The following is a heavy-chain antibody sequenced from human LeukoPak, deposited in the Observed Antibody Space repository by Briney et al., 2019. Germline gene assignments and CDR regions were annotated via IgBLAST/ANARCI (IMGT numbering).Heavy chain of an antibody. D-gene: IGHD4-23*01. CDR3: ARGDGGLLD. CDR1: GFTFSSYA. CDR2: ISYDGSNK. Sequence: PGGSLRLSCAASGFTFSSYAMHWVRQAPGKGLEWVAVISYDGSNKYYADSVKGRFTISRDNSKNTLYLQMNSLRAEDTAVYYCARGDGGLLDWGQGTLVTVSS. J-gene: IGHJ4*02. V-gene: IGHV3-30-3*01.